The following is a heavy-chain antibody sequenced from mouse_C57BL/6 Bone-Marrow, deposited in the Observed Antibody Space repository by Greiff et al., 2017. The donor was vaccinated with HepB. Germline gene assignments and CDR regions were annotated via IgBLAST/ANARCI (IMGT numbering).Heavy chain of an antibody. J-gene: IGHJ3*01. V-gene: IGHV1-59*01. CDR1: GYTFTSYW. CDR3: ARAHYDYDRAGFAY. CDR2: IDPSDSYT. D-gene: IGHD2-4*01. Sequence: QVQLQQPGAELVRPGTSVKLSCKASGYTFTSYWMHWVKQRPGQGLEWIGVIDPSDSYTNYNQKFKGKATLTVDTSSSTAYMQLSSLTSEYSAVYYCARAHYDYDRAGFAYGGQGTLVTVSA.